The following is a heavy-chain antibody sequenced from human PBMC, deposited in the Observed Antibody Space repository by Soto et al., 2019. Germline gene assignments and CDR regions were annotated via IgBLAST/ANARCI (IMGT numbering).Heavy chain of an antibody. CDR2: MNPNSGNT. J-gene: IGHJ5*02. D-gene: IGHD1-1*01. V-gene: IGHV1-8*02. Sequence: ASVKVSCKASGYTFTVYYMHWVRQATGQGLEWMGWMNPNSGNTGYALKFQGRVSMTRNTSIYTVYLELSSLASDDTAVYYCVRMASSGTLNWFDPWGQGTLVTVSS. CDR3: VRMASSGTLNWFDP. CDR1: GYTFTVYY.